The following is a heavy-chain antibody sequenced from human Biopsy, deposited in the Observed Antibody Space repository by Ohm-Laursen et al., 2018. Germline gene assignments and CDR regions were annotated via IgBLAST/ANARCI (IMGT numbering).Heavy chain of an antibody. Sequence: SHTLSLTSTVSGDSISSYYWSWIRQPPGKGREWIGYVYYTGCTDYNPSLQSRVTISVDTSKNHFSLRLRSVTPADTAIYYCARDRGYYSDRTVPGYFDLWGRGTLVTVSS. CDR3: ARDRGYYSDRTVPGYFDL. D-gene: IGHD3-22*01. CDR2: VYYTGCT. V-gene: IGHV4-59*01. J-gene: IGHJ2*01. CDR1: GDSISSYY.